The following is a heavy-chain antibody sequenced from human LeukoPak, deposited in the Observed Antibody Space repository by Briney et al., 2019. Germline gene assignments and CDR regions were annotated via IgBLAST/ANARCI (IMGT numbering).Heavy chain of an antibody. Sequence: ASVKVSCKVSGYTLTELSMHWVRQAPGKGLEWMGGFDPEDGETIYAQKFQGRVTMTEDTSTDTAYMELSSLRSEDTAVYYCATAFDSSGYYHRWGQGTLVTVSS. CDR2: FDPEDGET. CDR3: ATAFDSSGYYHR. J-gene: IGHJ4*02. V-gene: IGHV1-24*01. CDR1: GYTLTELS. D-gene: IGHD3-22*01.